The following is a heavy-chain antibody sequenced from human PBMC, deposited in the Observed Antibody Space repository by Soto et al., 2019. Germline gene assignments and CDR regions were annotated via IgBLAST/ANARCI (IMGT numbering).Heavy chain of an antibody. CDR1: GFTFSSYW. CDR3: TREGYYYDSSGYYYNNDY. J-gene: IGHJ4*02. Sequence: GGSLRLSCAASGFTFSSYWMYWVRQAPGKGPVWVSRINGDGSSTRYADSVKGRFTISRDNAKNTGLLQMNSLAAEDTAVYYCTREGYYYDSSGYYYNNDYWGQGTVVTVSS. CDR2: INGDGSST. D-gene: IGHD3-22*01. V-gene: IGHV3-74*01.